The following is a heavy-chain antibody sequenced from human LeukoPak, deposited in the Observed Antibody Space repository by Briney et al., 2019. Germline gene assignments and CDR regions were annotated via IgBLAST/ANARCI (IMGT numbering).Heavy chain of an antibody. V-gene: IGHV1-69*13. J-gene: IGHJ3*02. CDR2: IIPIFGTA. CDR3: ARDDTAACAFDI. D-gene: IGHD6-25*01. Sequence: SVKVSCKASGGTFSSYAISWVRQAPGQGLEWMGGIIPIFGTANYAQKFQGRVTITADESTSTAYTELSSLRSEDTAVYYCARDDTAACAFDIWGQGTMATVSS. CDR1: GGTFSSYA.